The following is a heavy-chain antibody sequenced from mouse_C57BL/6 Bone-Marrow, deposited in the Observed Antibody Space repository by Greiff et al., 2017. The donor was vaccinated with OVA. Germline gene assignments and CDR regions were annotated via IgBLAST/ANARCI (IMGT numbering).Heavy chain of an antibody. CDR2: ISNGGGST. D-gene: IGHD2-5*01. CDR1: GFTFSDYY. V-gene: IGHV5-12*01. CDR3: ARQNSNSAWFAY. Sequence: EVKLMESGGGLVQPGGSLKLSCAASGFTFSDYYMYWVRQTPEKRLEWVAYISNGGGSTYYPDTVKGRFTISRDNAKNTLYLQMSRLKSEDTAMYYCARQNSNSAWFAYWGQGTLVTVSA. J-gene: IGHJ3*01.